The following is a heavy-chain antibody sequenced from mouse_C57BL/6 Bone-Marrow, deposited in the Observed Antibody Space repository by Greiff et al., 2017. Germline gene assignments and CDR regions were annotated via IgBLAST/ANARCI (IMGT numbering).Heavy chain of an antibody. J-gene: IGHJ2*01. D-gene: IGHD2-1*01. CDR2: FYPYNDDT. Sequence: QVQLKESGAELVKPGASVKMSCKASGYTFTTYPIEWVKQNPGQGLEWIGNFYPYNDDTKYNEKFKGKATLTVEKSSSTVYLELSGFTSEDSAVYYCARVGNYGGYYFGCWGQGTTLTGSS. CDR3: ARVGNYGGYYFGC. V-gene: IGHV1-47*01. CDR1: GYTFTTYP.